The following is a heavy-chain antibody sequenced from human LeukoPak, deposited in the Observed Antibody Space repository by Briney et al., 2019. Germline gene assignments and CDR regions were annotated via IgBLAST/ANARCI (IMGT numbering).Heavy chain of an antibody. D-gene: IGHD3-3*01. CDR2: IYYSGST. J-gene: IGHJ5*02. CDR3: ARQHSHLRFFEWLLYWFDP. Sequence: PSETLSLTCAVYGGSFSDYYWNWIRQPPGKGLEWIGSIYYSGSTYYNPSLKSRVTISVDTSKNQFSLKLSSVTAADTAVYYCARQHSHLRFFEWLLYWFDPWGQGTLVTVSS. V-gene: IGHV4-34*01. CDR1: GGSFSDYY.